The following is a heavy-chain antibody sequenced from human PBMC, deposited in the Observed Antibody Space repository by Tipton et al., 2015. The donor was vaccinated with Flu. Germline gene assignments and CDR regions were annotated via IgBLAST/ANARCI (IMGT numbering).Heavy chain of an antibody. CDR3: AGQRLILDDSSGYYDY. D-gene: IGHD3-22*01. CDR1: GYSISSGYY. J-gene: IGHJ4*02. V-gene: IGHV4-38-2*01. Sequence: PGLVKPSETLSLTCAVSGYSISSGYYWGWIRQPPGKGLEWIGSIYHSGSTYYNPSLKSRVTISVDTSKNQFSLKLSPVTAADTAVYYCAGQRLILDDSSGYYDYWGQGTLVTVSS. CDR2: IYHSGST.